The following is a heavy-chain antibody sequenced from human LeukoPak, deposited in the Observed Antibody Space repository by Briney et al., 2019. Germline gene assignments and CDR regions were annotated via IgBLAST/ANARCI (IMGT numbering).Heavy chain of an antibody. CDR2: IYSGGNT. J-gene: IGHJ4*02. D-gene: IGHD4-17*01. CDR1: GLTVSINS. Sequence: HPGGSLRLSCTVSGLTVSINSMSWVRQAPGKGLEWVSFIYSGGNTHYSDSVKGRFTISRDNSKNTLYLQMDSLRAEDTAVYYCARRAGEYSHPYDYWGQGTLVTVSS. V-gene: IGHV3-53*01. CDR3: ARRAGEYSHPYDY.